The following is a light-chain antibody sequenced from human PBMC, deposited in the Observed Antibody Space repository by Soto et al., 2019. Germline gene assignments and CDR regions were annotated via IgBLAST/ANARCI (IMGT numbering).Light chain of an antibody. CDR1: QSVSSSY. CDR2: RAS. J-gene: IGKJ1*01. Sequence: EIVLTQSPGTLSLSPGERATLSCRASQSVSSSYLAWYQHKPGQAPRPLIYRASNRAAGIPDRFSGSGSGTDFTLTISRLEPEDFAVYYCQQSGTFGQGTKV. V-gene: IGKV3-20*01. CDR3: QQSGT.